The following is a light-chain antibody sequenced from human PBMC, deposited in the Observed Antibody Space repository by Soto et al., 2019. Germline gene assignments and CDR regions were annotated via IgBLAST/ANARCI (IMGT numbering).Light chain of an antibody. Sequence: IQLTQSPSSLSASVGDRVPITCRASQGISSNLVWYQQKSGKAPKLLLSAASPLHSGVPSRFSGSGSETDFTLTIASLQPEDFATYYCQQRHSYPITFGQGTRLEIK. V-gene: IGKV1-9*01. J-gene: IGKJ5*01. CDR2: AAS. CDR1: QGISSN. CDR3: QQRHSYPIT.